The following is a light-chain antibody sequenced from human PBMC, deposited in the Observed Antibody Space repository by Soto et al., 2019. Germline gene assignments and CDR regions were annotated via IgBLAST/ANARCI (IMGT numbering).Light chain of an antibody. V-gene: IGKV3-20*01. J-gene: IGKJ4*01. CDR2: GAS. CDR1: QSVTNSF. Sequence: EIVLTQSPGTLSLSPGERATLSCRASQSVTNSFLAWYQQKSGQAPRRLIYGASSRATGIPDRFSGSGSGTDFTLTISRLEPEDFAVYYCQQYGGSPLTFGGGTKVEIK. CDR3: QQYGGSPLT.